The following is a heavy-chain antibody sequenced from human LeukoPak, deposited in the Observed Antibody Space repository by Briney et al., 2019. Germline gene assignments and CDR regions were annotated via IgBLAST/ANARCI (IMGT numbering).Heavy chain of an antibody. CDR2: NNWSGGST. Sequence: GGSLRLSCTASGFAFDEHGMSWVRQVPGKGLEWVSGNNWSGGSTGYADPLRGRFTISRDNAKNSLYLQMDSLRAEDTALYYCARAPITSPFYFDYWGQGTLVTVSS. CDR1: GFAFDEHG. J-gene: IGHJ4*02. D-gene: IGHD2-2*01. V-gene: IGHV3-20*04. CDR3: ARAPITSPFYFDY.